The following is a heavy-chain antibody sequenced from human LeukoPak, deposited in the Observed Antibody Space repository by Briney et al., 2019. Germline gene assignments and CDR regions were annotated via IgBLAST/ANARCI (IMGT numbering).Heavy chain of an antibody. J-gene: IGHJ6*03. Sequence: SQTLSLTRTVSGGSISSVSYYWSWVRQPAGKGLEWIGRIYTSGSTTYNPSLTSRVTISVDTSKNQFSLKLSSVTAADTAVYYCASSSIYYYMDVWGKGNTVTVSS. CDR3: ASSSIYYYMDV. CDR1: GGSISSVSYY. V-gene: IGHV4-61*02. D-gene: IGHD6-6*01. CDR2: IYTSGST.